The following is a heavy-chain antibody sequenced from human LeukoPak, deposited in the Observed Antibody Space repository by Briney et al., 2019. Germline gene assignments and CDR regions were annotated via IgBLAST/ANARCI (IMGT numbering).Heavy chain of an antibody. CDR3: AKNPHVLLWFGELSY. D-gene: IGHD3-10*01. J-gene: IGHJ4*02. V-gene: IGHV3-23*01. CDR1: GFTFSSYA. Sequence: PGGSLRLSCAASGFTFSSYAMSWVRQAPGRGLEWVPAISGSGGSTYYADSVKGRFTISRDNSKNTLYLQMNSLRAEDTAVYYCAKNPHVLLWFGELSYWGQGTLVTVSS. CDR2: ISGSGGST.